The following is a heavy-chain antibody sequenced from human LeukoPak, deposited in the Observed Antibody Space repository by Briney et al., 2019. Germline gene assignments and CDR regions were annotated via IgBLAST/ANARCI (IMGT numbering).Heavy chain of an antibody. CDR1: GFTFSSYA. J-gene: IGHJ4*02. CDR2: ISYDGSNK. D-gene: IGHD3-10*01. V-gene: IGHV3-30-3*01. CDR3: ARSSRPAGAFDY. Sequence: PGRSLRLSCAASGFTFSSYAMHWVRQAPGKGLEWVAVISYDGSNKYYADSVKGRFTISRDNSKNTLYLQMNSLRAEDTAVYHCARSSRPAGAFDYWGQGTLVTVSS.